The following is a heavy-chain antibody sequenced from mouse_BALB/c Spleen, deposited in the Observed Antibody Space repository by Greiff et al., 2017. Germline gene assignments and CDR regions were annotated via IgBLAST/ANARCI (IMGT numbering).Heavy chain of an antibody. CDR1: GYTFSSYW. Sequence: VKLMESGAELMKPGASVKISCKATGYTFSSYWIEWVKQRPGHGPEWIGEILPGSGSTNYNEKFKGKATFTAETSSNTAYIQLSSLTSEDSAVYYCARTGDGTGGFAYWGQGTLVTVSA. CDR2: ILPGSGST. J-gene: IGHJ3*01. CDR3: ARTGDGTGGFAY. D-gene: IGHD2-1*01. V-gene: IGHV1-9*01.